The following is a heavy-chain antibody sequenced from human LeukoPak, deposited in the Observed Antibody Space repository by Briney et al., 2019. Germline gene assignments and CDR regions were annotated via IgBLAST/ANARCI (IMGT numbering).Heavy chain of an antibody. J-gene: IGHJ6*03. D-gene: IGHD6-13*01. CDR2: IYFSGST. V-gene: IGHV4-59*08. CDR1: GGSISNYY. CDR3: ARNSSSWYGLSHYYYMDV. Sequence: SETLSLTCTVSGGSISNYYWNWLRQPPGKGLEWIGHIYFSGSTNYNPSLKSRVTISVETSKNHFSLNLKTVTAGDTAVYYCARNSSSWYGLSHYYYMDVWGKGTTVTVSS.